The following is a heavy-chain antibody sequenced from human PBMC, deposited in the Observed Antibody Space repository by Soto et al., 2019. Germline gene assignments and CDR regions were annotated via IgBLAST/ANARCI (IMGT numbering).Heavy chain of an antibody. Sequence: ASVKVSCKASGCTFTGYCIHWVRQAPGQGLEWMGWTNPSNGGTNYAQKFQGRVTMTRDTSLSIAYMELTTLRSDDTAVFYCAREVGGGRQYYFDSWGLGTLVTVSS. D-gene: IGHD3-16*01. CDR2: TNPSNGGT. CDR1: GCTFTGYC. V-gene: IGHV1-2*02. CDR3: AREVGGGRQYYFDS. J-gene: IGHJ4*02.